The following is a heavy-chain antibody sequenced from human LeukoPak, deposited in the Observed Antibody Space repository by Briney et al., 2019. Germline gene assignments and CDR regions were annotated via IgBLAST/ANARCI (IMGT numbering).Heavy chain of an antibody. Sequence: HPGGSLRLSCVASGLTVSANHMTWVRQAPGEGLDWVSVMYSGGYTYYADSVKGRFTISRDNSKNTVYLQMNSLRVEDSAVYYCAGDRRYCSGDNCYSGVDYWGQGTRVIVSS. V-gene: IGHV3-53*01. CDR3: AGDRRYCSGDNCYSGVDY. CDR1: GLTVSANH. D-gene: IGHD2-15*01. CDR2: MYSGGYT. J-gene: IGHJ4*02.